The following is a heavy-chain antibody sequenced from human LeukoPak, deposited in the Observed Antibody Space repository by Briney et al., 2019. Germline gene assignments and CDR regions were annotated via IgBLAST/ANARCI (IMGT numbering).Heavy chain of an antibody. Sequence: SETLSLTCTVSGGSISSYYWSWIRQPPGKGLEWIGYIYYSGSTNYNPSLKSRVTISLETSKNQFSLNLSSVTAADTAVYYCARAYYYDSSLRGAFAIWGEGTMVTVSS. V-gene: IGHV4-59*01. CDR2: IYYSGST. CDR3: ARAYYYDSSLRGAFAI. CDR1: GGSISSYY. J-gene: IGHJ3*02. D-gene: IGHD3-22*01.